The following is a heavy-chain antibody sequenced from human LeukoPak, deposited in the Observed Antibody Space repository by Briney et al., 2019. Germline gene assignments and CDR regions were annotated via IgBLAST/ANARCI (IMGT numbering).Heavy chain of an antibody. V-gene: IGHV3-33*08. J-gene: IGHJ4*02. CDR3: ARDRGYSYGLDY. Sequence: RPGGSLRLSCAASGFTFSSYGMHWVRQAPGKGLEWVAVIWYDGSNKYYADSVKGRFTISRDNSKNTLYLQMNSLRAEDTAVYYCARDRGYSYGLDYWGQGTLVTVSS. D-gene: IGHD5-18*01. CDR1: GFTFSSYG. CDR2: IWYDGSNK.